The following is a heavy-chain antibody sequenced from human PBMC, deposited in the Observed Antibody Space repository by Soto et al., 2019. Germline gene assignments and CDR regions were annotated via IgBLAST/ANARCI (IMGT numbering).Heavy chain of an antibody. CDR1: GGSISSYY. CDR3: ARGYYDFWSGYYNWFDP. Sequence: SETLSLTCTVSGGSISSYYWSWIRQPPGKGLEWIGYIYYSGSTNYNPSLKSRVTISVDTSKNQFSLKLSSVTAADTAVYYCARGYYDFWSGYYNWFDPWGQGTLVTVS. CDR2: IYYSGST. J-gene: IGHJ5*02. V-gene: IGHV4-59*01. D-gene: IGHD3-3*01.